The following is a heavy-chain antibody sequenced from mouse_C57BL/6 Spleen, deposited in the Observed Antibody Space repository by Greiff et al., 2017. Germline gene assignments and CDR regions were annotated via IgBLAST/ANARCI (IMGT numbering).Heavy chain of an antibody. Sequence: QVQLQQPGAELVMPGASVKLSCKASGYTFTSYWMHWVKQRPGQGLEWIGEIDPSDSYTNYNQKFKGKSTLTVDKSSSTAYMQLSSLTSEDSAVYYCARNYGSSDYWYVDVWGTGTTVTVSS. CDR1: GYTFTSYW. D-gene: IGHD1-1*01. CDR2: IDPSDSYT. CDR3: ARNYGSSDYWYVDV. J-gene: IGHJ1*03. V-gene: IGHV1-69*01.